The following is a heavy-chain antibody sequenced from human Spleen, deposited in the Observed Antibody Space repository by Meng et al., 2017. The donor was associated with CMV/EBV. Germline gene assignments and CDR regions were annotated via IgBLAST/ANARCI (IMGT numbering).Heavy chain of an antibody. CDR3: AAFGFLEWLPPGY. CDR1: VGAISRGDYY. V-gene: IGHV4-30-4*08. D-gene: IGHD3-3*01. Sequence: LQGQSPRLVKPSQTLSPSCTVSVGAISRGDYYWSWIRQPPGKGLEWIGYIYYSGSTYYNPSLKSRVTISVDTSKNQFSLKLSSVTAADTAVYYCAAFGFLEWLPPGYWGQGTLVTVSS. CDR2: IYYSGST. J-gene: IGHJ4*02.